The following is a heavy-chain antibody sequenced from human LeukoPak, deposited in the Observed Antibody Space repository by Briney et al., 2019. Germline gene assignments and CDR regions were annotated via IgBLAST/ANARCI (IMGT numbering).Heavy chain of an antibody. D-gene: IGHD3-22*01. V-gene: IGHV3-23*01. Sequence: GGSLRLSCAASGFTFSSYAMSWVRQAPGKGLEWVSAISGSGGSTYYADSVKGRFTISRDISKNTLYLQMNSLRAEDTAVYYCAKSYDSSGYPDYWGQGTLVTVSS. CDR1: GFTFSSYA. CDR3: AKSYDSSGYPDY. CDR2: ISGSGGST. J-gene: IGHJ4*02.